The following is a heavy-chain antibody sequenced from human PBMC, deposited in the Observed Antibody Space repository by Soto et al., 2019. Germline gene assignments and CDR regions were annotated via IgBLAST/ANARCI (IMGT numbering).Heavy chain of an antibody. D-gene: IGHD2-2*01. J-gene: IGHJ4*02. Sequence: ASVKVSCEAYDFSLTSHGISWVRQAPGQGPEWMGWISLYNGNTNYAQQFQGRVTMTTDTSTSTAYMELRSLRSDDTAMYFCAIYHLELFRFDYWGQGTLVTVSS. CDR3: AIYHLELFRFDY. V-gene: IGHV1-18*04. CDR1: DFSLTSHG. CDR2: ISLYNGNT.